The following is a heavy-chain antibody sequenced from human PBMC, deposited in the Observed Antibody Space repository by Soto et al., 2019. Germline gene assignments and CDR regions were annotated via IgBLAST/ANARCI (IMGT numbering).Heavy chain of an antibody. CDR3: AKATDAFDI. CDR1: GFTFDDYA. CDR2: ISWNSGSI. J-gene: IGHJ3*02. V-gene: IGHV3-9*01. Sequence: EVQLVESGGGLVQPGRSLRRSCAASGFTFDDYAMHWVRQAPGKGLEWVSGISWNSGSIGYADSVKGRFTISRDNAKNSLYLQMNSLRAEDTALYYCAKATDAFDIWGQGTMVTVSS.